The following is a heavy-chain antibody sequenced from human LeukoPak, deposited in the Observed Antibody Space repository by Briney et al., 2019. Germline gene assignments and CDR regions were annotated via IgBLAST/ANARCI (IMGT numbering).Heavy chain of an antibody. V-gene: IGHV3-48*03. CDR1: GFTSSSYE. CDR3: ARELQASGFDP. CDR2: ISSSSNTM. J-gene: IGHJ5*02. Sequence: GGSLRLSCAASGFTSSSYEMNWVRQAPGKGLEWISYISSSSNTMDYADSVKGRFTISRDNAKNSLHLQMNSLRAEDTALYYCARELQASGFDPWGQGTLVTVSS. D-gene: IGHD6-19*01.